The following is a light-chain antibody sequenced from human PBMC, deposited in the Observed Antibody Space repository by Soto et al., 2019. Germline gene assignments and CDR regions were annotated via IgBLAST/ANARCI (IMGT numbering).Light chain of an antibody. Sequence: DIQMTQSPSTLSASVGDRVTITCRASQSISNWLAWYQQKQGKAPKLLIYAASNLQSGVPSRFSGSGSGTDFALTISSLQPEDFATYYCQQSYSTPLTFGRGTKVDIK. CDR1: QSISNW. V-gene: IGKV1-39*01. J-gene: IGKJ1*01. CDR3: QQSYSTPLT. CDR2: AAS.